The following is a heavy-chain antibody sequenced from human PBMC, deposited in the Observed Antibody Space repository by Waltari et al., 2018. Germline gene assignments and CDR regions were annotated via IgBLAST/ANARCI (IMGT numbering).Heavy chain of an antibody. J-gene: IGHJ6*02. CDR3: ARDYCDRKNCHGMDV. V-gene: IGHV3-30*04. D-gene: IGHD3-22*01. CDR2: ISYNGRNI. Sequence: QVQLVESGGGVVQPGRSLRLSCAASGFTFSSFAFPWVRQAPGKGLEWVAVISYNGRNIYYIDSVKGRFTISRDNSKKMLDLQMNSLRAEDTAVYYCARDYCDRKNCHGMDVWGQGTTVTVSS. CDR1: GFTFSSFA.